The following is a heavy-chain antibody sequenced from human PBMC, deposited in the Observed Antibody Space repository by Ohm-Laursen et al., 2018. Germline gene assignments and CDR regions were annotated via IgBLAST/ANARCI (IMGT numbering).Heavy chain of an antibody. CDR3: ASSNTVTRIDY. J-gene: IGHJ4*02. CDR2: INHRGST. D-gene: IGHD4-17*01. V-gene: IGHV4-39*07. CDR1: GTSINIPSYY. Sequence: GTLSLTCNVSGTSINIPSYYWSWIRQPPGKGLEWIGEINHRGSTNYNPSLKSRVTISVDTSKSHFSLKLSSVTAADTAVYYCASSNTVTRIDYWGQGTLVTVSS.